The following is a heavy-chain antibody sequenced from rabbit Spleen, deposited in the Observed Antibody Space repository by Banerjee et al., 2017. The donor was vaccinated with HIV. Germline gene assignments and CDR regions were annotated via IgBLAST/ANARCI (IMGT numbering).Heavy chain of an antibody. Sequence: QEQLVESGGGLVQPEGSLTLTCTASGFSFSSNYYMCWVRQAPGKGLEWIACIYTSSGNTYYASWAKGRFTITRSTSLDTVTLQMTSLTAADTATYFCARDAGRGDYIDGVFNLWGPGTLVTV. D-gene: IGHD8-1*01. V-gene: IGHV1S43*01. CDR1: GFSFSSNYY. CDR3: ARDAGRGDYIDGVFNL. J-gene: IGHJ4*01. CDR2: IYTSSGNT.